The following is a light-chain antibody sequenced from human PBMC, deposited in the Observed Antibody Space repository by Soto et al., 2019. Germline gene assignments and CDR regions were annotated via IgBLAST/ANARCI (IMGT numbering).Light chain of an antibody. CDR1: QSVSSN. CDR3: QQYNDCPLT. V-gene: IGKV3-15*01. J-gene: IGKJ1*01. Sequence: EILMTQSPVTLSVSPGERATLSCRASQSVSSNLAWYQQKPGQAPSLLIYGAFTRATGIPARFSGTGSGTEFTPAISSLQSEDFALDYCQQYNDCPLTFGQGTKVE. CDR2: GAF.